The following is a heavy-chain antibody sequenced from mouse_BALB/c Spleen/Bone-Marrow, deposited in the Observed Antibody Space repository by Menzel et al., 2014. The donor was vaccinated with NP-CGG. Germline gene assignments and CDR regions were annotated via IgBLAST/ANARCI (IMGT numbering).Heavy chain of an antibody. CDR1: GFNIKDTY. CDR2: IDPANGNT. Sequence: VQLQQPGAELVKPGASVKLSCTASGFNIKDTYMHWVKQRPVQGLEWIGRIDPANGNTKYDPKFQDKATITADTSSNTAYLQLSSLTSEDTAVYYCARGGTTATWYFDVWGAGTTVTVSS. CDR3: ARGGTTATWYFDV. V-gene: IGHV14-3*02. J-gene: IGHJ1*01. D-gene: IGHD1-2*01.